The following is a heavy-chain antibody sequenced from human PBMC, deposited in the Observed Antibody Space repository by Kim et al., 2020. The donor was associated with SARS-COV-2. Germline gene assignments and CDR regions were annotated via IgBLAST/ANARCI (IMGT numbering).Heavy chain of an antibody. J-gene: IGHJ5*02. V-gene: IGHV4-59*13. CDR2: IYYSGST. Sequence: SETLSLTCTVSGGSISSYYWSWIRQPPGKGLEWIGYIYYSGSTNYNPSLKSRVTISVDTSKNQFSLELSSVTAADTAVYYCVRENNWFDAWGQGTLVTVSS. CDR1: GGSISSYY. CDR3: VRENNWFDA.